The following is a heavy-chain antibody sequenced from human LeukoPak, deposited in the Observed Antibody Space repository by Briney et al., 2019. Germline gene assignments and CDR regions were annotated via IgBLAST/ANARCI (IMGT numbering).Heavy chain of an antibody. CDR2: IYYSGST. V-gene: IGHV4-30-2*01. Sequence: SETLSLTCAVSGGSISTGDYSWSWIRQPPGKGLEWIGYIYYSGSTYYNPSLKSRVTISVDTSKNQFSLKLSSVTAADTAVYYCARERRYYYGSGSSPLDYWGQGTLVTVSS. CDR1: GGSISTGDYS. D-gene: IGHD3-10*01. CDR3: ARERRYYYGSGSSPLDY. J-gene: IGHJ4*02.